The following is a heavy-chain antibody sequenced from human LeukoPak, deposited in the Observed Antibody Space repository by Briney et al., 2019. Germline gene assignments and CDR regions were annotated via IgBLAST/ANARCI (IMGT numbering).Heavy chain of an antibody. CDR3: ARSSIAASLPLYYFDY. D-gene: IGHD6-6*01. Sequence: PGGSLRLSCAASGFTFSSYAMSWVRQAPVKGLEWVSGISGTGGSTYYADSVKGRFTISRDNSKNTLYLQMNSLRAEDTAVYYCARSSIAASLPLYYFDYWGQGTLVTVSS. CDR2: ISGTGGST. V-gene: IGHV3-23*01. J-gene: IGHJ4*02. CDR1: GFTFSSYA.